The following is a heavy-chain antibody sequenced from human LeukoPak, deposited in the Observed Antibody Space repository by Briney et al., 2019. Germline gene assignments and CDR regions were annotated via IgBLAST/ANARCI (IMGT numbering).Heavy chain of an antibody. Sequence: GGSLRLSCAASGFTFSSYGMHWVRQAPGKGLEWVAVIWYDGSNKYYADSVKGRFTISRDNSKNTLYLQVNSLRAEDTAVYYCARDRRYSSSLGGWFDPWGQGTLVTVSS. CDR1: GFTFSSYG. D-gene: IGHD6-6*01. CDR2: IWYDGSNK. J-gene: IGHJ5*02. V-gene: IGHV3-33*08. CDR3: ARDRRYSSSLGGWFDP.